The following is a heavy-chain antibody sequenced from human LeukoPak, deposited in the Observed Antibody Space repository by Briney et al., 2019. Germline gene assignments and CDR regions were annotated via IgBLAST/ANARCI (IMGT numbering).Heavy chain of an antibody. D-gene: IGHD3-9*01. CDR2: ISGSGGST. J-gene: IGHJ4*02. Sequence: GGSLRLSCAASGFTFSSYAMSWVRQAPGKGLEWVSAISGSGGSTYYADSVKGRFTISRDNSKNTLYLQMNSLRAEDTAVYYCAKDRAYYDILTGIDYWGQGTLVTVSS. CDR3: AKDRAYYDILTGIDY. CDR1: GFTFSSYA. V-gene: IGHV3-23*01.